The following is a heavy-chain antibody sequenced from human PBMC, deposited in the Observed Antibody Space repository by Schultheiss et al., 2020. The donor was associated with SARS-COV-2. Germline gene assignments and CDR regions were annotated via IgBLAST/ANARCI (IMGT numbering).Heavy chain of an antibody. V-gene: IGHV4-59*01. D-gene: IGHD5-24*01. CDR3: ARATRVESLFSVRGGSFDF. CDR2: ISYTGSP. Sequence: SETLSLTCTVSSGSLIPYYWTWIRQPPGKGLEWIAYISYTGSPSYNPSLKSRVTFSLDTSKKQFSLRLNPVTAADTAVYYCARATRVESLFSVRGGSFDFWGRGALVTVSS. CDR1: SGSLIPYY. J-gene: IGHJ4*02.